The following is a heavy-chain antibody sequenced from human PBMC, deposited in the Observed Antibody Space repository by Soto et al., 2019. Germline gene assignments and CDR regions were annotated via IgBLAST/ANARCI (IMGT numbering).Heavy chain of an antibody. D-gene: IGHD1-26*01. CDR2: IYYSGST. V-gene: IGHV4-39*01. J-gene: IGHJ5*02. Sequence: SETLSLTCTVSCGSISSSSYYWGWIRQPPGKALEWIGSIYYSGSTYYNPSLKSRVTISVDTSKNQFSLKLSSVTAADTAVYYCARLGGSYYANWFDPWGQGTLVTVSS. CDR3: ARLGGSYYANWFDP. CDR1: CGSISSSSYY.